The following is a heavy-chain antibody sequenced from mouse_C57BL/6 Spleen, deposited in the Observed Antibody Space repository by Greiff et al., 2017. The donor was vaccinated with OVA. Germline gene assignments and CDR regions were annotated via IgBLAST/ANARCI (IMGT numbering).Heavy chain of an antibody. J-gene: IGHJ1*03. CDR3: ARAYYSNPRYFEG. CDR1: GYTFTSYW. Sequence: QVQLKQPGAELVMPGASVKLSCKASGYTFTSYWMHWVKQRPGQGLEWIGEIDPSDSYTNYNQKFKGKSTLTVDKSSSTAYMQLSSLTSEDSAVYYCARAYYSNPRYFEGWGTGTTVTVSS. V-gene: IGHV1-69*01. D-gene: IGHD2-5*01. CDR2: IDPSDSYT.